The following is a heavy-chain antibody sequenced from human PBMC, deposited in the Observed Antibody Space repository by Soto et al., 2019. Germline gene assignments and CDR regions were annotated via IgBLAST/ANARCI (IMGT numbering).Heavy chain of an antibody. Sequence: EVQLVQSGAEVKKPGESLKISCKASGYSFTTYWIGWVRQKSGEGLEWVGITHPGDSDTRYSPSFQGQVTISADESITTAYLQWSSLKASDTAMYYCVRRFHGSESRGDLDYWGQGTLVTVSS. CDR1: GYSFTTYW. CDR3: VRRFHGSESRGDLDY. J-gene: IGHJ4*02. V-gene: IGHV5-51*03. CDR2: THPGDSDT. D-gene: IGHD3-10*01.